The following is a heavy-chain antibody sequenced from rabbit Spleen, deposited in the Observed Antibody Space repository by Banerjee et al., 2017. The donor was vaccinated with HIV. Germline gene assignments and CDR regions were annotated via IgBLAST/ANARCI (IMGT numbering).Heavy chain of an antibody. CDR1: GVSFSGSSY. Sequence: QSLEESGGGLVKPGGTLTLTCIASGVSFSGSSYMCWVRQAPGKGLEWIACIDTGSSGFTYFASWAKGRFTISKTSSTTVTLQMTSLTAADTATYFCARDTSSSCSSYGMDLWGPCTLVTVS. CDR3: ARDTSSSCSSYGMDL. D-gene: IGHD1-1*01. CDR2: IDTGSSGFT. V-gene: IGHV1S40*01. J-gene: IGHJ6*01.